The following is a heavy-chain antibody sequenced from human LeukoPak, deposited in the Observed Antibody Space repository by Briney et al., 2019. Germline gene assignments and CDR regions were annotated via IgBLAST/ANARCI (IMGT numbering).Heavy chain of an antibody. CDR3: ARARYYYDSSNFDY. D-gene: IGHD3-22*01. CDR2: VYYSGST. CDR1: GGSISSYY. Sequence: SETLSLTCTVSGGSISSYYWSWIRQPPGKGLEWIGYVYYSGSTNYNPSLKSRVTISVDTSKNQFSLKLSSVTAADTAVYYCARARYYYDSSNFDYWGQGTLVTVSS. V-gene: IGHV4-59*12. J-gene: IGHJ4*02.